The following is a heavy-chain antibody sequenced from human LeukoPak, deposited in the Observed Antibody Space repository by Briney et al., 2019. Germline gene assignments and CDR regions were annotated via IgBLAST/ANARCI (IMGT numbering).Heavy chain of an antibody. V-gene: IGHV3-30*18. CDR1: GFTFSSYG. CDR3: ANPYCSGGSCYSGNFDY. CDR2: ISYDGSNK. J-gene: IGHJ4*02. D-gene: IGHD2-15*01. Sequence: GGSLRLSCAASGFTFSSYGMHWVRQAPGKGLEWVAVISYDGSNKYYADSVKGRFTISRDNSKNTLYLQMNSLRAEDTAVYYCANPYCSGGSCYSGNFDYWGQGTLVTVSS.